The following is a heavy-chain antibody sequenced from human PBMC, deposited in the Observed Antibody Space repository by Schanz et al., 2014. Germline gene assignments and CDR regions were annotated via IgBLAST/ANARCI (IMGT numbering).Heavy chain of an antibody. CDR3: ARVDSSGYFFDN. CDR1: GLTFTSAW. J-gene: IGHJ4*02. CDR2: ISGSGGST. V-gene: IGHV3-23*04. D-gene: IGHD3-22*01. Sequence: EVQLVESGGGLVKPGGSLRLSCATSGLTFTSAWMSWVRQAPGKGLEWVSAISGSGGSTYYADSVKGRFTISRDNSKSTLYLQMSSLRVEDTAVYYCARVDSSGYFFDNWGQGTLVTVSS.